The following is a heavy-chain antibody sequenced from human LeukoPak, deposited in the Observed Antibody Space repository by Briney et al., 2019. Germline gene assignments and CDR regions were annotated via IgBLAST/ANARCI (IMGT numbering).Heavy chain of an antibody. CDR2: ISYDGSNK. V-gene: IGHV3-30-3*01. D-gene: IGHD3-22*01. CDR3: ARDKGSYDSSGYYPYYYYYGMDV. CDR1: GFTFSSYA. J-gene: IGHJ6*02. Sequence: GGSLRLSCAASGFTFSSYAMHWVRQTPGKGLEWVAVISYDGSNKYYADSVKGRFTISRDNSKNTLYLQMNSLRAEDSAVYYCARDKGSYDSSGYYPYYYYYGMDVWGQGTTGTVSS.